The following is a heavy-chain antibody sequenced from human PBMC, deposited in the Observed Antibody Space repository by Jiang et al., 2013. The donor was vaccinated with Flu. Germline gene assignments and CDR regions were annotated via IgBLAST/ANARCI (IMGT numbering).Heavy chain of an antibody. CDR3: ARATITIFGVVIMDWFDP. V-gene: IGHV1-18*01. J-gene: IGHJ5*02. D-gene: IGHD3-3*01. Sequence: GQGLEWMGWISAYNGNTNYAQKLQGRVTMTTDTSTSTAYMELRSLRSDDTAVYYCARATITIFGVVIMDWFDPWGQGTLVTVSS. CDR2: ISAYNGNT.